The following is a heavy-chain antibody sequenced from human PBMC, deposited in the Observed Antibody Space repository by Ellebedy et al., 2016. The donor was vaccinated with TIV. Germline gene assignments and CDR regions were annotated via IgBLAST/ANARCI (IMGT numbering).Heavy chain of an antibody. CDR2: MSPSNGNT. J-gene: IGHJ4*02. CDR1: GYSFTTHG. Sequence: AASVKVSCKTSGYSFTTHGISWVRQATGQGLEWMGWMSPSNGNTGYAEKFQGRVTMTRDTSISTAYMELGSLTSEDTAVYYCARGVDDGTDFWGQGTLVTVSS. V-gene: IGHV1-8*02. CDR3: ARGVDDGTDF. D-gene: IGHD3-22*01.